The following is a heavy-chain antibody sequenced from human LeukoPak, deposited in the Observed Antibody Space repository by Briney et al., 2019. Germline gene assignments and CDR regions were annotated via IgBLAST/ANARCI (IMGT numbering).Heavy chain of an antibody. Sequence: SETLSLTCTVSGVSISSYYWSWIRQPAGKGLEWIGRIYTSGSTYYNASLKSQVSISIDTSKNQFSLRLTSVTAADTAVYYCARQTGSGLFILPGGQGTLVTVSS. CDR1: GVSISSYY. CDR3: ARQTGSGLFILP. V-gene: IGHV4-4*07. D-gene: IGHD3/OR15-3a*01. CDR2: IYTSGST. J-gene: IGHJ4*02.